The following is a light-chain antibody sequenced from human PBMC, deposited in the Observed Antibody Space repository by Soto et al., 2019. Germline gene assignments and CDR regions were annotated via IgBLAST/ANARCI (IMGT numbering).Light chain of an antibody. CDR1: QDIRNT. CDR3: QQYYTYPRT. Sequence: AIQMTQSPSSLSASVGDRVAISCRASQDIRNTLAWYQQKPGEAPKLLIFAASNLQSGVPSRFSGSGSVTDFTLAITGLQPEDFATYYCQQYYTYPRTFGQGTK. V-gene: IGKV1-6*01. J-gene: IGKJ1*01. CDR2: AAS.